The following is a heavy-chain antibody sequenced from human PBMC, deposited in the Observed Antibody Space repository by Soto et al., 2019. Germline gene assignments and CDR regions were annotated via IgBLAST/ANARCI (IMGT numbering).Heavy chain of an antibody. J-gene: IGHJ4*02. CDR1: GFTFSSYA. CDR2: ISGSGGST. V-gene: IGHV3-23*01. Sequence: VSRRLSCAASGFTFSSYAMSWVRQAPGKGLEWVSAISGSGGSTYYADSVKGRFTISRDNSKNTLYLQMNSLRAEDTAVYYCAKLYCSGGSCYNYFDYWGQGTLVTVSS. CDR3: AKLYCSGGSCYNYFDY. D-gene: IGHD2-15*01.